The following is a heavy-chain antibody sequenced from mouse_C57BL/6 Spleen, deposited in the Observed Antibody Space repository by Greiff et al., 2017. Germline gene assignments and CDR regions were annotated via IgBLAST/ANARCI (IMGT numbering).Heavy chain of an antibody. CDR2: IDPSDSYT. Sequence: QVQLQQPGAELVKPGASVKLSCKASGYTFTSYWMQWVKQRPGQGLEWIGKIDPSDSYTNYNQKFTGKATLTVDTSSSTAYMQLSSLTSEDSAVYYCARPPICDYWGQGTTLTVSS. CDR1: GYTFTSYW. J-gene: IGHJ2*01. V-gene: IGHV1-50*01. CDR3: ARPPICDY.